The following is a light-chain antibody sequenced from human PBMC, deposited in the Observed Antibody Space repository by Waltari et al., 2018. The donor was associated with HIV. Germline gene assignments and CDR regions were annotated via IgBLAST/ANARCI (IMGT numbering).Light chain of an antibody. CDR3: CAYASTNSPYYI. J-gene: IGLJ1*01. CDR1: NSDVGAYDF. CDR2: KSF. Sequence: QSALTQPASVSGSPGQSITISCTGTNSDVGAYDFVSLYQQHPGKAPKLLIYKSFHRASGISDRFSASRSGNTASLTISGLQPEDEADYYCCAYASTNSPYYIFGGGTTVT. V-gene: IGLV2-14*01.